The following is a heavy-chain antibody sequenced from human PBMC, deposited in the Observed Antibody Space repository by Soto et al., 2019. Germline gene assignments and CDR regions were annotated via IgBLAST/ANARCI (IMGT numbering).Heavy chain of an antibody. D-gene: IGHD1-7*01. CDR1: GYTLTELS. Sequence: ASVKVSCKVSGYTLTELSMHWVRQAPGKGLEWMGGFDPEDGETIYAQKFQGRVTMTEDTSTDTAYMELSSLRSEDTAVYYCATDRQPGYNWNYSGSRAFDIWGQGTMVTVSS. V-gene: IGHV1-24*01. CDR3: ATDRQPGYNWNYSGSRAFDI. J-gene: IGHJ3*02. CDR2: FDPEDGET.